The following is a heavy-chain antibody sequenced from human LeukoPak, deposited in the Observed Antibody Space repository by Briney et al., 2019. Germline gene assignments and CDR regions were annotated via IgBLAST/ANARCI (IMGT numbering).Heavy chain of an antibody. Sequence: GASVKVSCKASGGTLSSYSISWVRQAPGQGLEWMGGIIPIFGSTNYAKKVQGRVTITADKSTSTAYMELSSLRSEDTAVYYCARDAVVREGFDYWGQGTLVTVSS. J-gene: IGHJ4*02. CDR1: GGTLSSYS. V-gene: IGHV1-69*06. CDR2: IIPIFGST. D-gene: IGHD5-24*01. CDR3: ARDAVVREGFDY.